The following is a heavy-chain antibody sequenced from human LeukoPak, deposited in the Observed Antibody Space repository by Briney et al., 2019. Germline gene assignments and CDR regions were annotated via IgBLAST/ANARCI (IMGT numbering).Heavy chain of an antibody. J-gene: IGHJ4*02. Sequence: SETLSLTCTVSGDSISTYYWSWIRQPPGKGLEWIGYIYYRVTSDYNPSLKRRVTMSVDMSTRQISLKLSSVTAADTAVHYCARAVGGDGSGSLWGPGTLVTVSS. V-gene: IGHV4-59*01. CDR3: ARAVGGDGSGSL. CDR1: GDSISTYY. D-gene: IGHD3-10*01. CDR2: IYYRVTS.